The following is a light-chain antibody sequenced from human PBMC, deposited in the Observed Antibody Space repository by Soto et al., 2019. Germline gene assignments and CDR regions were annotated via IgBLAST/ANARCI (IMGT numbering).Light chain of an antibody. Sequence: DIQMTQSPSTLSASVGDGVTITCRASQTITTSLAWYQQKPGKAPKLLIYKASSLESGVPSRLSGSGSGTEFTLTISSLQPDDFATYYCQQYDSYSVRTFGQGTKVEI. CDR1: QTITTS. V-gene: IGKV1-5*03. CDR2: KAS. CDR3: QQYDSYSVRT. J-gene: IGKJ1*01.